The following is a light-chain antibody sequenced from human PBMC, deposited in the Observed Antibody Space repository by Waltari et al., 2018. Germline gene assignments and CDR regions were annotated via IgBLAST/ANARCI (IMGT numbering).Light chain of an antibody. V-gene: IGLV1-47*01. Sequence: QSVLTQPPLASGTPGQSVTISCSGSSSNIGNNYVDWYQQLPGKAPKLLIYTNNQRPSGVPDRFSGSKSGTSASLAISGIRSEDEADYYCATWDDSLNGQVIFGGGTKLTVL. CDR3: ATWDDSLNGQVI. J-gene: IGLJ2*01. CDR2: TNN. CDR1: SSNIGNNY.